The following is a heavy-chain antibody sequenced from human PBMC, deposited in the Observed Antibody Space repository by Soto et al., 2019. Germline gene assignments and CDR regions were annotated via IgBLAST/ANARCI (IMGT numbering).Heavy chain of an antibody. Sequence: SETLSLTCAVYGGSFSGYYWSWIRQPPGKGLEWIGEINHSGSTNYNPSLKSRVTISVDTSKNQFSLKLSSVTAADTAVYYCARALDDYGDIDYWGQGTLVTVSS. D-gene: IGHD4-17*01. J-gene: IGHJ4*02. V-gene: IGHV4-34*01. CDR2: INHSGST. CDR1: GGSFSGYY. CDR3: ARALDDYGDIDY.